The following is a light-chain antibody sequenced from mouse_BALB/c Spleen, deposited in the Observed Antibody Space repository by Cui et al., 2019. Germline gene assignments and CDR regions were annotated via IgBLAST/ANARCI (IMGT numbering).Light chain of an antibody. CDR2: LTS. CDR3: QQWSSNLT. V-gene: IGKV4-68*01. J-gene: IGKJ5*01. Sequence: QLVLTQSPALMSASPGEKVTMTCSASSSVSYMYWYQQKPRSSPKPWIYLTSNLASGVPARFSGSGSGTSYSLTISSMEAEDAATYYCQQWSSNLTFGAGTKLELK. CDR1: SSVSY.